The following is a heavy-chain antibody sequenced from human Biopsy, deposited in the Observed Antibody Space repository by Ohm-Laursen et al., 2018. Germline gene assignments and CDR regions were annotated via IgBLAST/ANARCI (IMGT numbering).Heavy chain of an antibody. J-gene: IGHJ4*02. Sequence: LSLSCAASGFTFSSYGTHWVRQAPGKGLEWVAAIWYDGSNKNYADSVKGRFTISRDNSKNTLYLQMNSLRGEDTAVYYCAKCMTGGSNYYFHHCGQGTLVTVSS. V-gene: IGHV3-33*06. D-gene: IGHD2-8*01. CDR1: GFTFSSYG. CDR3: AKCMTGGSNYYFHH. CDR2: IWYDGSNK.